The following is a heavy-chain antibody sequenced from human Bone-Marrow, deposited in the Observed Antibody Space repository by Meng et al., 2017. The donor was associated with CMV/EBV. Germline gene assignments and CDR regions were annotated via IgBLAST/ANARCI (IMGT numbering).Heavy chain of an antibody. Sequence: VELPQCGAGLLKPSETLSLTCAVYGGSFSGYCWSWIRQPPGKGLEWIGEINHSGSTNYNPSLKSRVTISVDTSKNQFSLKLSSVTAADTAVYYCARGVDYYDSSGYYYWGQGTLVTVSS. V-gene: IGHV4-34*01. CDR2: INHSGST. D-gene: IGHD3-22*01. CDR3: ARGVDYYDSSGYYY. CDR1: GGSFSGYC. J-gene: IGHJ4*02.